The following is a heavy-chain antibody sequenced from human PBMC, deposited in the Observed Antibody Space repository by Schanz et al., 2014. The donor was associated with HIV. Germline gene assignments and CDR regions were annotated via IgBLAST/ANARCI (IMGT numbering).Heavy chain of an antibody. V-gene: IGHV3-23*04. CDR2: ITGSGSST. CDR1: GITFSSYA. D-gene: IGHD5-18*01. J-gene: IGHJ3*02. Sequence: EVQLAESGGGLVQPGRSLRLSCAASGITFSSYAMNWVRQAPGKGLEWVSSITGSGSSTYYADSVKGRFTISRDNSKNTLFLQLNSLRAEDTAVYYCARGAGDTDWGRIWGQGTLVTVAS. CDR3: ARGAGDTDWGRI.